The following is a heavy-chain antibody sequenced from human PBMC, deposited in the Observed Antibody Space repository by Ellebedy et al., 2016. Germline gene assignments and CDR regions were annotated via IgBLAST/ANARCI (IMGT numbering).Heavy chain of an antibody. CDR2: ITPTGGT. J-gene: IGHJ4*02. CDR3: ARGRRSHDQFAPFDF. CDR1: GGSVSSDNYQ. Sequence: GSLRLSCTVSGGSVSSDNYQWFWIRQPPGKGLEWIGQITPTGGTNYRPSLKSRVTMSVDTSRNQFSQRLNSVTAAETALYYGARGRRSHDQFAPFDFWGQGILVAVST. V-gene: IGHV4-61*01. D-gene: IGHD2-15*01.